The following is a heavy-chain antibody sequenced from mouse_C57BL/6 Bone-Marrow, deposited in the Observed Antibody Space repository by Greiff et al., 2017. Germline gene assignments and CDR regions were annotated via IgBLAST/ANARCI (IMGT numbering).Heavy chain of an antibody. CDR1: GFNIKDDY. Sequence: EVQLQQSGAELVRPGASVKLSCTASGFNIKDDYMHWVKQRPEQGLEWIGRIDPENGDTEYASKFQGKATITADTSSNTAYLQLSSLTSEDTAVYYCTSWFLYYAMDYWGQGTSVTVSS. CDR2: IDPENGDT. V-gene: IGHV14-4*01. J-gene: IGHJ4*01. CDR3: TSWFLYYAMDY. D-gene: IGHD2-2*01.